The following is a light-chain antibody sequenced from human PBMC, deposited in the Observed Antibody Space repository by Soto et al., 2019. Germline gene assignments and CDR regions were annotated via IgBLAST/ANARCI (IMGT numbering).Light chain of an antibody. CDR2: EVS. CDR3: SSYTSSSTDV. CDR1: SSDVGGYDY. V-gene: IGLV2-14*01. J-gene: IGLJ1*01. Sequence: QSALTQPASVSGSPGQSITISCTGTSSDVGGYDYVSWYQHHPGKAPKLTIYEVSNRPSGVSNRFSGSKSGNTASLTISWLQAEDEAEYYCSSYTSSSTDVFGTGTKVTVL.